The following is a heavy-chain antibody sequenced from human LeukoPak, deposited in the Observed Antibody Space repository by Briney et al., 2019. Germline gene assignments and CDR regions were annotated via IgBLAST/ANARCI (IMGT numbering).Heavy chain of an antibody. V-gene: IGHV4-39*01. CDR3: ARHGQWFEEPSNSYYYYMDV. Sequence: PSETLSLTCTVSGGSIRSSSYNWGWIRQPPGKGLEWIGSIHYTGTTFYNPSLKSRFTISVDTSKNQFSLRLSSVTAAATAVYFCARHGQWFEEPSNSYYYYMDVWGKGTTVTISS. CDR1: GGSIRSSSYN. D-gene: IGHD3-10*01. CDR2: IHYTGTT. J-gene: IGHJ6*03.